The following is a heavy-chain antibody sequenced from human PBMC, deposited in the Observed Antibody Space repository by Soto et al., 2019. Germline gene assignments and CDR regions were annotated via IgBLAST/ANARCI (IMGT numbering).Heavy chain of an antibody. CDR3: AKDRQYDFWSPPFDY. D-gene: IGHD3-3*01. CDR2: ISGSGGST. CDR1: GFTFSSYA. V-gene: IGHV3-23*01. Sequence: HPGGSLRLSCAASGFTFSSYAMSWVRQAPGKGLEWVSAISGSGGSTYYADSVKGRFTISRDNSKNTLYVQMNSLRAEDTAVYYCAKDRQYDFWSPPFDYWGQGAXVTVSS. J-gene: IGHJ4*02.